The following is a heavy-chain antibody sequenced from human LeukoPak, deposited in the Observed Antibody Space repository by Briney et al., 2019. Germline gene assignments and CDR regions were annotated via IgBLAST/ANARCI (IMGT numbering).Heavy chain of an antibody. CDR3: AKLTDPSYPAFDY. J-gene: IGHJ4*02. V-gene: IGHV3-9*01. CDR1: GFTFDDYA. CDR2: ISWNSGSI. Sequence: GGSLRLSCAASGFTFDDYAMHWVRQAPGKGLEWVSGISWNSGSIGYADSMKGRFTISRDNAKISLYLQMNSLRAEDTALYYCAKLTDPSYPAFDYWGQGTLVTVSS.